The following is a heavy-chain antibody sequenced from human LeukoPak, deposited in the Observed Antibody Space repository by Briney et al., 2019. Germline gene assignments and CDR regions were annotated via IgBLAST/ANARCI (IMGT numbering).Heavy chain of an antibody. D-gene: IGHD6-6*01. Sequence: SETLSLTCAVYGGSFSGYYCSWIRQPPGKGLEWIGEINHSGSTNYNPSLKSRVTISVDTSKNQFSLKLSSVTAADTAVYYCASVRLQLVDYWGQGTLVTVSS. V-gene: IGHV4-34*01. CDR3: ASVRLQLVDY. J-gene: IGHJ4*02. CDR2: INHSGST. CDR1: GGSFSGYY.